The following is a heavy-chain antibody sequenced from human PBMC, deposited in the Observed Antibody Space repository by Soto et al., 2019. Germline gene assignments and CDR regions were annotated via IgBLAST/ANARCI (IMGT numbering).Heavy chain of an antibody. D-gene: IGHD3-22*01. J-gene: IGHJ3*02. CDR1: GFTFTSSA. CDR3: AAVPSRDYYDSGAFDI. V-gene: IGHV1-58*01. CDR2: IVVGSGNT. Sequence: ASLKVSCKASGFTFTSSAVQWVRQARGQRLEWIGWIVVGSGNTNYAQKFQERVTITRDMSTSTAYMELSSLRSEDTAVYYCAAVPSRDYYDSGAFDIWGQGTMVTVS.